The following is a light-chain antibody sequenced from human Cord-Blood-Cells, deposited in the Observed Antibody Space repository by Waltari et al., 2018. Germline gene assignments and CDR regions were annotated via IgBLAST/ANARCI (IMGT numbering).Light chain of an antibody. J-gene: IGKJ1*01. CDR2: GAS. Sequence: EIVMTQSPATLSVSPGERATPSCRASQSVSSNLAWYQQKPGQAPRLLIYGASTRATGIPARFSGSGSGTEFTLTISSLQSEDFAVYSCQQYNNWPPLTFGQGTKVEIK. CDR1: QSVSSN. CDR3: QQYNNWPPLT. V-gene: IGKV3-15*01.